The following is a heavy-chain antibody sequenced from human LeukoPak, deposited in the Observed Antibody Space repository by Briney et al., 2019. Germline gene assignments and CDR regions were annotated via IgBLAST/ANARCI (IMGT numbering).Heavy chain of an antibody. CDR2: ISGGSGST. J-gene: IGHJ4*02. CDR3: AKHRFESGGYHSTD. V-gene: IGHV3-23*01. CDR1: GFTFSSYW. Sequence: TGGSLRLSCAASGFTFSSYWMHWVRQAPGKGLAWVSTISGGSGSTYCADSVKGRFTISRDNSKNTLYLQMNSLRDEDTAVYYCAKHRFESGGYHSTDWGQGTLVTVSS. D-gene: IGHD3-22*01.